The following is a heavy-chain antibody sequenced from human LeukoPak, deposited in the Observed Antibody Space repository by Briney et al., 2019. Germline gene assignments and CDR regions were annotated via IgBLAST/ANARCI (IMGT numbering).Heavy chain of an antibody. CDR3: AKDNKPTGIFDY. J-gene: IGHJ4*02. D-gene: IGHD1/OR15-1a*01. V-gene: IGHV3-23*01. CDR1: GFTFSSYA. CDR2: ISGSGGST. Sequence: GGSLRLSCAASGFTFSSYAMSWVRQAPGKGLEWLSAISGSGGSTYYADSVKGRFTISRDNSKNTLYLQMNSLRAEDTAVYYCAKDNKPTGIFDYWGQGTLVTVSS.